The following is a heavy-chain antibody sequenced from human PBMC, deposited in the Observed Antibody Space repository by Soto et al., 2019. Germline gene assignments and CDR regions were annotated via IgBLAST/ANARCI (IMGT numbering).Heavy chain of an antibody. Sequence: EVQLVESGGGLVQPGGSLRLSCAASGFTFSNYWMYWVRQAPGKGLEWVSRINSDGSVSSYADSVKGRLTISRDNVKNTLYVQMDSLRAEDTAVYYCARGDCVGGSCYSLAGSFYYYMDAWGKGTTVTVFS. CDR3: ARGDCVGGSCYSLAGSFYYYMDA. D-gene: IGHD2-15*01. CDR2: INSDGSVS. V-gene: IGHV3-74*02. J-gene: IGHJ6*03. CDR1: GFTFSNYW.